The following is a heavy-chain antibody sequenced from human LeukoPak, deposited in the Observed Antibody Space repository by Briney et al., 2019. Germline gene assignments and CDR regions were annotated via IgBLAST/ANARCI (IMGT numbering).Heavy chain of an antibody. V-gene: IGHV3-23*01. D-gene: IGHD6-19*01. CDR3: AKDPQWLVPNDAFDI. CDR2: LSGSGGGT. CDR1: GITLSNYG. Sequence: GGSLRLSCAVSGITLSNYGMSWVRQAPGKGLEWVAGLSGSGGGTNYADSVKGRFTISRDNSKNTLYLQMNSLRAEDTAVYYCAKDPQWLVPNDAFDIWGQGTMVTVSS. J-gene: IGHJ3*02.